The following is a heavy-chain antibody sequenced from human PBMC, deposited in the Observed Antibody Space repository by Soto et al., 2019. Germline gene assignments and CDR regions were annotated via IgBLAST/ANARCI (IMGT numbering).Heavy chain of an antibody. Sequence: PSETLSLTCAVSGFSISSGGYSWSWIRQPPGKGLEWIGYTYHSGRTYYNPSLKSRVTISVDRSKNQFSLKLSSVTAADTAVYYCARVPDYWGQGTLVTVSS. D-gene: IGHD2-2*01. CDR1: GFSISSGGYS. V-gene: IGHV4-30-2*01. CDR3: ARVPDY. CDR2: TYHSGRT. J-gene: IGHJ4*02.